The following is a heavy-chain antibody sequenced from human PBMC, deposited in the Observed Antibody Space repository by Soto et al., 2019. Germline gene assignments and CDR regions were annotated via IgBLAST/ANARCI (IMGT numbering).Heavy chain of an antibody. CDR3: AKGGCSATNCRGFDY. CDR2: ISGGGGAT. CDR1: GFPFSDYS. V-gene: IGHV3-23*01. Sequence: EVVLLESGGGLVQPGGYLRLSCAASGFPFSDYSMSWVRQAPGKGLEWVSSISGGGGATYYADSVAGRFTISRDNSKNTLYLQMFSLRAEDTAVYYCAKGGCSATNCRGFDYWGQGTLVTASS. J-gene: IGHJ4*02. D-gene: IGHD1-1*01.